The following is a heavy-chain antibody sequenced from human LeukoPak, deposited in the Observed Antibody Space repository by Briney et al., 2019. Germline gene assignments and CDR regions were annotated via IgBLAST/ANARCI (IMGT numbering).Heavy chain of an antibody. D-gene: IGHD6-19*01. V-gene: IGHV3-9*01. Sequence: GGSLRLSCAASGFTFSSYAMSWVRQAPGKGLEWGSGISWNSGSIGYADSVKGRFTISRDNAKNSLYLQMNSLRAEDTALYYCAKGLAVADPYDFDYWGQGTLVTVSS. J-gene: IGHJ4*02. CDR1: GFTFSSYA. CDR2: ISWNSGSI. CDR3: AKGLAVADPYDFDY.